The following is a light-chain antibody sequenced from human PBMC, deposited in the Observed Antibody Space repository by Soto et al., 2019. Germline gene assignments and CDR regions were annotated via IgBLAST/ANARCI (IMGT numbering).Light chain of an antibody. V-gene: IGLV1-44*01. Sequence: QAVVTQPPSASGTPGQRVTISCSGSSSNIESNTVNWYQQLPETAPKLLIYSNNERPSGVPDRFSGSKSGTSASLAISGLQSEDEADYYCAAWDDSLNGRVFGGGTKLTVL. CDR3: AAWDDSLNGRV. CDR2: SNN. CDR1: SSNIESNT. J-gene: IGLJ3*02.